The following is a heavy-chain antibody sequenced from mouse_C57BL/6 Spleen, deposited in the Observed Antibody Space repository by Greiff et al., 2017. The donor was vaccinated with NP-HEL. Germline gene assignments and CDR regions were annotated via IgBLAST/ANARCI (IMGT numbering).Heavy chain of an antibody. CDR3: AREEYYGSSPNYYAMDY. CDR1: GYAFSSSW. CDR2: IYPGDGDT. V-gene: IGHV1-82*01. Sequence: QVQLKESGPELVKPGASVKISCKASGYAFSSSWMNWVKQRPGKGLEWIGRIYPGDGDTNYNGKFKGKATLTADKSSSTAYMQLSSLTSEDSAVYFCAREEYYGSSPNYYAMDYWGQGTSVTVSS. D-gene: IGHD1-1*01. J-gene: IGHJ4*01.